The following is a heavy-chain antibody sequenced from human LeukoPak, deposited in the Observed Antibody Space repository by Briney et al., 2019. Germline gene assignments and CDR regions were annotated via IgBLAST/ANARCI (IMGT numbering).Heavy chain of an antibody. J-gene: IGHJ4*02. CDR1: GYSFTDYG. Sequence: GASVKVSCKASGYSFTDYGINWVRQAPGQGLEWMGGIIPLFGTPSYAQKFQDRVTISADKSTSTSYMELSSLRSEDTALYYCGRSIDGSGYSPFYWGQGTLVTVSS. D-gene: IGHD3-22*01. V-gene: IGHV1-69*06. CDR2: IIPLFGTP. CDR3: GRSIDGSGYSPFY.